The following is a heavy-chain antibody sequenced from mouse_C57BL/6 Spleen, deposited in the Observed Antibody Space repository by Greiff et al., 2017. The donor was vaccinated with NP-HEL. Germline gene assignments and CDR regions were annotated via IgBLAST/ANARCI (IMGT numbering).Heavy chain of an antibody. Sequence: QVQLKQPGAELVKPGASVKMSCKASGYTFTSYWITWVKQRPGQGLEWIGDIYPGSGSTNYNEKFKSKATLTVDTSSSTAYMQLSSLTSEDSAVYYCASYSSGPFADWGQGTLVTVSA. CDR3: ASYSSGPFAD. D-gene: IGHD3-2*02. V-gene: IGHV1-55*01. CDR2: IYPGSGST. CDR1: GYTFTSYW. J-gene: IGHJ3*01.